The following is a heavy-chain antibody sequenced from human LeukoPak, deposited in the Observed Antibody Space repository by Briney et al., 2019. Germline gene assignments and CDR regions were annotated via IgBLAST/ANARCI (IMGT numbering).Heavy chain of an antibody. CDR2: IRSKAYGGTT. J-gene: IGHJ4*02. CDR3: TRVDIVATTPDY. V-gene: IGHV3-49*04. CDR1: GFTFGDYA. D-gene: IGHD5-12*01. Sequence: PGRSLRLSCTASGFTFGDYAMSWVRQAPGKVLEWVGFIRSKAYGGTTEYAASVKGRFTISRDDSKSIAYLQMNSLKTEDTAVYYCTRVDIVATTPDYWGQGTLVTVSS.